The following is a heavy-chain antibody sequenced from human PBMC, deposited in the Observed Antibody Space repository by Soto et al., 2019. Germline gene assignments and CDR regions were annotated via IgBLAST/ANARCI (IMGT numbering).Heavy chain of an antibody. CDR2: INHSGST. D-gene: IGHD3-22*01. Sequence: SETLSLTCAISGGSFSGYYWSWIRQPPGKGLEWIGEINHSGSTNYNPSLQSRVTISVDTSQKQFSLRLSSVTAADTAVYYCARVPYYYDSSGYLHFSGVDVWGQGTTVTVSS. CDR3: ARVPYYYDSSGYLHFSGVDV. CDR1: GGSFSGYY. V-gene: IGHV4-34*01. J-gene: IGHJ6*02.